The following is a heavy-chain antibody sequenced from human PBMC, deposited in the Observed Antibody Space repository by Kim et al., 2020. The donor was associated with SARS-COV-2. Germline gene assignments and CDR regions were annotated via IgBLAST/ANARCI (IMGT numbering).Heavy chain of an antibody. CDR3: ARAPTGVLYDSSGHFDY. CDR1: GFTVSSNY. D-gene: IGHD3-22*01. J-gene: IGHJ4*02. Sequence: GGSLRLSCAASGFTVSSNYMSWVRQAPGKGLEWVSVIYSGGSTYYADSVKGRFTISRDNSKNTLYLQMNSLRAEDTAVYYCARAPTGVLYDSSGHFDYWGQGTLVTVSS. V-gene: IGHV3-53*01. CDR2: IYSGGST.